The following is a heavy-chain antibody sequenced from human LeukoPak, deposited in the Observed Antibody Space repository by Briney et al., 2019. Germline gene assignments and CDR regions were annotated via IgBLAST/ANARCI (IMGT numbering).Heavy chain of an antibody. D-gene: IGHD3-10*01. J-gene: IGHJ4*02. Sequence: GGSLVLSCTASEFIFGYCAMRWGRQAPGKGLEWGGFIRSNTDGGTTDYAAPVKGRFTISRDDSKNTLYLQMNSLKTEDTAVYYCTTDPFPSHYGSGRFDYWGQGTLVTVSS. CDR1: EFIFGYCA. CDR3: TTDPFPSHYGSGRFDY. V-gene: IGHV3-15*01. CDR2: IRSNTDGGTT.